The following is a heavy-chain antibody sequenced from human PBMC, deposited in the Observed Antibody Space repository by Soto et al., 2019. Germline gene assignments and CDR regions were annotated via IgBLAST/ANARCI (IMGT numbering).Heavy chain of an antibody. CDR3: ARRGPGTYFDY. CDR1: GGSISNYY. V-gene: IGHV4-59*01. Sequence: SETLSLTCTVSGGSISNYYWSWIRQAPGKRLEWIGYIYYTTNYNPSLKSRVTISADTSKNQISLKLTSVTAADTAVYYCARRGPGTYFDYWGQGTLVTVSS. J-gene: IGHJ4*02. D-gene: IGHD6-13*01. CDR2: IYYTT.